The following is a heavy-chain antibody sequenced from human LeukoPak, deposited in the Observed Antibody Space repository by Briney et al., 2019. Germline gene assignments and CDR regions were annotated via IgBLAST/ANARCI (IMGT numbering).Heavy chain of an antibody. Sequence: GSLRLSCAASGFTFSNAYMNWVRQAPGKGLEWAGRIKPKTDGETTEYAAPVKGRFSISRDDSKNMLYLQMNSLKTEDTAVYYCAKDEAPNDSLDGMDVWGQGTTVTVSS. V-gene: IGHV3-15*07. CDR2: IKPKTDGETT. CDR1: GFTFSNAY. CDR3: AKDEAPNDSLDGMDV. D-gene: IGHD3-22*01. J-gene: IGHJ6*02.